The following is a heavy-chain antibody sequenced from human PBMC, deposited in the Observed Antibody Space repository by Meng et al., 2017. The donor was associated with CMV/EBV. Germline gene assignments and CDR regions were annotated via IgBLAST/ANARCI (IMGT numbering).Heavy chain of an antibody. Sequence: GESLKISCAASGFTFSSYWMSWVRQAPGKGLEWVVNIKQDGSEKYYVDSVKGRFTISRDNAKNSLYLQMNSLRAEDTAVYYCARDRYYDFWSGYYSDYYYGMDVWGQGTTVTVSS. V-gene: IGHV3-7*01. J-gene: IGHJ6*02. CDR1: GFTFSSYW. CDR2: IKQDGSEK. CDR3: ARDRYYDFWSGYYSDYYYGMDV. D-gene: IGHD3-3*01.